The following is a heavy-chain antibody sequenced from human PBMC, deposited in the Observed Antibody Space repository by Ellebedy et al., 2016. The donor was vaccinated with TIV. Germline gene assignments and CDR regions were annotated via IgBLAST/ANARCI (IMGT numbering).Heavy chain of an antibody. CDR1: GGSFTGHY. D-gene: IGHD1-1*01. CDR2: INPSGVI. J-gene: IGHJ5*02. V-gene: IGHV4-34*01. CDR3: AKGLGGLQLWFDP. Sequence: MPSETLSLTCAVYGGSFTGHYWSWIRQPPGKGLEWIGEINPSGVINYDPSLKSRVTISADTSKNQVSLRLSSVSAADTAIYFCAKGLGGLQLWFDPWGQGTLVTVSS.